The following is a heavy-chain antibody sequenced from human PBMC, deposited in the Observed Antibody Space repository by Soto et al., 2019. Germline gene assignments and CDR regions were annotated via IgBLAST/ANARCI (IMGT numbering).Heavy chain of an antibody. V-gene: IGHV3-7*03. D-gene: IGHD3-3*01. CDR1: AFTFTSYC. CDR3: ARGSQGHYDLHYGVDV. Sequence: GXSLRLSSCASAFTFTSYCVSWVRQAPGRGLEWVANIKQEGSEKSYVDSVKGRFTISRDNAKNSLYLQMNSLRAEDAAVYYCARGSQGHYDLHYGVDVWGQGTTVTVSS. J-gene: IGHJ6*02. CDR2: IKQEGSEK.